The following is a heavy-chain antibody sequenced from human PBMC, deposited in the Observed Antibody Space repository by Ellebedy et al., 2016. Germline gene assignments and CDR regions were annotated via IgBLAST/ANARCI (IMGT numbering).Heavy chain of an antibody. CDR1: AGTFSSYA. Sequence: SVKVSCXASAGTFSSYAISWVRQAPGQGLEWMGGIIPIFGTANYAQKFQGRVTITADESTSTAYMELSSLRSEDTAVYYCARSHGDILTTYDYWGQGTLVTVSS. CDR3: ARSHGDILTTYDY. V-gene: IGHV1-69*13. D-gene: IGHD3-9*01. CDR2: IIPIFGTA. J-gene: IGHJ4*02.